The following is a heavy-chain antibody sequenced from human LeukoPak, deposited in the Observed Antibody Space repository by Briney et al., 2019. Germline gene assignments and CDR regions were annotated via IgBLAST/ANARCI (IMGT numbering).Heavy chain of an antibody. Sequence: PGGSLRLSCAASGFTFSSYWMSWVRQAPGKGLEWVASIKQDGSEKYYVDSVKGRFTISRDNAKNSLYLQMNSLRAEDTALYYSARAPGEGWFDPWGQGTLVTVSS. D-gene: IGHD4-17*01. CDR1: GFTFSSYW. J-gene: IGHJ5*02. V-gene: IGHV3-7*01. CDR2: IKQDGSEK. CDR3: ARAPGEGWFDP.